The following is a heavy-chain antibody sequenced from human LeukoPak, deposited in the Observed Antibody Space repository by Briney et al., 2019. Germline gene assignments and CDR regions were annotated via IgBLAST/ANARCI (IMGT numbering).Heavy chain of an antibody. CDR3: ARVATTRTIWFDP. V-gene: IGHV3-48*01. CDR1: GFTFSSYS. J-gene: IGHJ5*02. Sequence: GGSLRLSCAASGFTFSSYSMNWVRQAPGKGLEWVSYISSRSSTIYYADSVKGRFTISRDNAKNSLYLQMNSLRAEDTAVYYCARVATTRTIWFDPWGQGTLVTVSS. D-gene: IGHD5-12*01. CDR2: ISSRSSTI.